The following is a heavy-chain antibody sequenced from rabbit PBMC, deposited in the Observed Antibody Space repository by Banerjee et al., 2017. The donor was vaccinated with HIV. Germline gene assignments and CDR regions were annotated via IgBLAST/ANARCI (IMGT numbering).Heavy chain of an antibody. Sequence: QEQLVESGGGLVKPGASLTLTCTASGFDFSGNALCWFRQAPGKGPEWIGTIYAGSSGITDYASWVNGRFTISRTSSTTVALQMTSLTAADTATYFCARDLAGVIGWNFNLWGPGTLVTVS. CDR1: GFDFSGNA. V-gene: IGHV1S45*01. D-gene: IGHD4-1*01. J-gene: IGHJ4*01. CDR2: IYAGSSGIT. CDR3: ARDLAGVIGWNFNL.